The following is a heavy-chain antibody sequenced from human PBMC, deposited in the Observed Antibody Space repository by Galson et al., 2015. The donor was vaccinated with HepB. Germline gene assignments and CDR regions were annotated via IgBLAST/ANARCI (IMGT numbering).Heavy chain of an antibody. V-gene: IGHV3-48*02. CDR3: ARVEGPFGLPGRYFDY. J-gene: IGHJ4*02. CDR2: ISSSSSTI. Sequence: SLRLSCAASGFTFSSYSMNWVRQAPGKGLEWVSYISSSSSTIYYADSVKGRFTISRDNAKNSLYLQMNSLRDEDTAVYYCARVEGPFGLPGRYFDYWGQGTLVTVSS. D-gene: IGHD3-10*01. CDR1: GFTFSSYS.